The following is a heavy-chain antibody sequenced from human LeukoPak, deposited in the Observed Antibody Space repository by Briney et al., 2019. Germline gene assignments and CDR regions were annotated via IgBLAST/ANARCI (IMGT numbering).Heavy chain of an antibody. J-gene: IGHJ1*01. CDR1: GFTFSSYG. V-gene: IGHV3-30*18. D-gene: IGHD2-15*01. Sequence: GGSLRLSCAASGFTFSSYGMHWVRQAPGKGLEWVAVISYDGSNKYYADSVKGRFTISRDNSKNTLYLQMGSLRAEDTAVYYCAKDKSVVVVAAEYFQHWGQGTLVTVSS. CDR3: AKDKSVVVVAAEYFQH. CDR2: ISYDGSNK.